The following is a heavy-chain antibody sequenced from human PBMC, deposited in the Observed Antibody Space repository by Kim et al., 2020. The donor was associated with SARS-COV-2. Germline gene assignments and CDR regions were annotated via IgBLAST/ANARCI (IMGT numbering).Heavy chain of an antibody. CDR3: ARSPDYDFWIGTTYYFDY. J-gene: IGHJ4*02. Sequence: GGSLRLSCAASGFTFSSYWMSWVRQAPGKGLEWVANIKQDGSEKYYVDSVKGRFTISRDNAKNSLYLQMNSLRAEDTAVYYCARSPDYDFWIGTTYYFDYWGQGTLVTVSS. CDR2: IKQDGSEK. CDR1: GFTFSSYW. V-gene: IGHV3-7*03. D-gene: IGHD3-3*01.